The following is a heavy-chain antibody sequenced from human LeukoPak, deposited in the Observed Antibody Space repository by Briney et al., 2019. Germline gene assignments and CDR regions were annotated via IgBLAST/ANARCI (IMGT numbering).Heavy chain of an antibody. J-gene: IGHJ4*02. CDR2: INPNSGGT. Sequence: ASVKVSCKASGYTSIVDYMHCVRQAPGQGLEWMGWINPNSGGTNYAQKLQGRVTMTRDRSISTAYMELSRLRSDDTAVYYCAKDHPIRGFDSWGQGTLVSVLS. V-gene: IGHV1-2*02. D-gene: IGHD3-10*01. CDR3: AKDHPIRGFDS. CDR1: GYTSIVDY.